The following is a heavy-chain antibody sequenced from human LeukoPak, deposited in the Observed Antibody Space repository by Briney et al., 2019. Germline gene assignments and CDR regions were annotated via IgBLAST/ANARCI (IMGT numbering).Heavy chain of an antibody. V-gene: IGHV4-34*01. Sequence: SETLSLTCAVYGGSFSGYYWSWIRQPPGKGLEWIGEINHSGSTNYNPSLKSRVTISVDTSKNQFSLKLSSVTAADTAVYYCARSTSSIAARLDYWGQGTLVTVSS. CDR1: GGSFSGYY. CDR3: ARSTSSIAARLDY. D-gene: IGHD6-6*01. J-gene: IGHJ4*02. CDR2: INHSGST.